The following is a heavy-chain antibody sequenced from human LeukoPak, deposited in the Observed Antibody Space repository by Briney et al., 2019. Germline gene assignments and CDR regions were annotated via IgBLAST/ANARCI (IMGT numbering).Heavy chain of an antibody. J-gene: IGHJ4*02. CDR1: GYTFTNFG. CDR3: ARSHSGSLRAPFDY. V-gene: IGHV1-18*01. CDR2: ISPYNGDT. Sequence: ASVKVSCKASGYTFTNFGLIWVRQAPGQGLEWMGWISPYNGDTKYAQRIQDRVTMATDTSTTTAYMELRSLRSDDTALYYCARSHSGSLRAPFDYWGQGTLVTVSS. D-gene: IGHD3-10*01.